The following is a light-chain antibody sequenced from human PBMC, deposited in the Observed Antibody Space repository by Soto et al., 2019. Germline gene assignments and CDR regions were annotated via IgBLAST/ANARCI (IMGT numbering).Light chain of an antibody. CDR1: QSVSGL. CDR2: DAY. V-gene: IGKV3-11*01. Sequence: EIVFTPSPATVSLSPGPRAPLSFRASQSVSGLLAWYQQRPGQAPRLLTYDAYNRATGIPDRFSGSGSGTDFTLTISSLEPEDFAVYYCQQCGSWPLTFGEGTRVDIK. J-gene: IGKJ4*02. CDR3: QQCGSWPLT.